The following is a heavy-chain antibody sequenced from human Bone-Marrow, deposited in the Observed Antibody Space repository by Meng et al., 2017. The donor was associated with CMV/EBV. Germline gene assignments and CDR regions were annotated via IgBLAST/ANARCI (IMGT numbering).Heavy chain of an antibody. J-gene: IGHJ4*02. V-gene: IGHV3-9*01. D-gene: IGHD1-26*01. Sequence: SLKISCAASGFTFDDYAMHWVRQAPGKGLEWVSGISWNSGSIGYADSVKGRFTISRDNAKNSLYLQMNSLRAEDTAVYYCARDQYRGGASFDYWGQGNRVTGSS. CDR3: ARDQYRGGASFDY. CDR2: ISWNSGSI. CDR1: GFTFDDYA.